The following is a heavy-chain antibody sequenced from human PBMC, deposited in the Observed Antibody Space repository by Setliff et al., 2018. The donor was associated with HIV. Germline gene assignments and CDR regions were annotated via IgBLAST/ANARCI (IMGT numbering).Heavy chain of an antibody. V-gene: IGHV4-59*01. CDR2: IYYSGST. J-gene: IGHJ6*02. CDR1: GGSISSYY. Sequence: SETLSLTCTVSGGSISSYYWSWIRQPPGKGLEWIGYIYYSGSTNYNPSLKSRVTISVDTSKNQFSLKLSSVTAADTAVYYCARGNYGDYEVSYYYYGMDVWGQGTTVTAP. CDR3: ARGNYGDYEVSYYYYGMDV. D-gene: IGHD4-17*01.